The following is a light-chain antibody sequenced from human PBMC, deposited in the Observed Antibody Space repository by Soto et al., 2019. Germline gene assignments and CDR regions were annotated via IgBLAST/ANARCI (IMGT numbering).Light chain of an antibody. CDR1: QSVSNN. Sequence: EVVMTQSPATLSVSPGERVTLSCRASQSVSNNLAWYQQKPGQAPRLLIYGASTGATGIPARFSGSGSGTEFTLTISSLQSEDFAFYYCQQYNTWPPLTCGGGTKVEIK. V-gene: IGKV3D-15*01. CDR3: QQYNTWPPLT. CDR2: GAS. J-gene: IGKJ4*01.